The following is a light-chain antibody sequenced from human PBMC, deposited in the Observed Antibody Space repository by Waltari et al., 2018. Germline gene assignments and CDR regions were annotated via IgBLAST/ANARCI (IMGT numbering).Light chain of an antibody. CDR1: QSINSY. V-gene: IGKV1-39*01. J-gene: IGKJ4*02. Sequence: DIQMTQSPSSLSASVGVRVTITCRASQSINSYLNWYHQKPGKAPKLLIYAASSLKSGVPSRFIGSGYGTDFTLTISTLQPEAFATYYCQQSYSTLTFGGGTKVEI. CDR3: QQSYSTLT. CDR2: AAS.